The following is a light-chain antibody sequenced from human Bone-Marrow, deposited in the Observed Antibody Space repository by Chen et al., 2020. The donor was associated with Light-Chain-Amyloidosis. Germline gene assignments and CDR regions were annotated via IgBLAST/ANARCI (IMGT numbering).Light chain of an antibody. V-gene: IGKV3-15*01. J-gene: IGKJ2*01. CDR2: GAS. CDR1: QSVGNS. Sequence: DIVMTQSPATLSVSPGERATLSCRASQSVGNSLAWIQHKPGQAPRLLIYGASTRAPAVPARFSGSGSGTEFTLTISSLQSEDFAVYYCQQYHNWPPRYTFGQGTKLEI. CDR3: QQYHNWPPRYT.